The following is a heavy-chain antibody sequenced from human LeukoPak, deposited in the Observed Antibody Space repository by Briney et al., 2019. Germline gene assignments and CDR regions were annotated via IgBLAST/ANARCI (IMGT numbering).Heavy chain of an antibody. D-gene: IGHD2-21*02. CDR3: ARAGLVVVTAKKSDAFDV. J-gene: IGHJ3*01. Sequence: PGGSLRLTCAASGFTFSDHYMDWVRQAPGEGLEWVGRSRNKANSYTTEYAASVKGRFTISRDVSKDSLYLQMNSLKTEDTAVYYCARAGLVVVTAKKSDAFDVWGQGTMVTVSS. V-gene: IGHV3-72*01. CDR1: GFTFSDHY. CDR2: SRNKANSYTT.